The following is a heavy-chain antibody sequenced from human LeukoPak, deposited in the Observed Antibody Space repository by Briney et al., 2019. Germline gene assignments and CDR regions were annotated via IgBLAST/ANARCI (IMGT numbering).Heavy chain of an antibody. V-gene: IGHV4-59*01. CDR2: ISNTGST. CDR3: ARAVGDYTFDY. D-gene: IGHD4-17*01. J-gene: IGHJ4*02. Sequence: PSETLSLTCTVSGGSIRSYHWSWFRQPPGKGLEWIAYISNTGSTKYNPSLRSRVTISVDTSKNQFSLKLSSVTAADTAVYYCARAVGDYTFDYWGQGALVTVSS. CDR1: GGSIRSYH.